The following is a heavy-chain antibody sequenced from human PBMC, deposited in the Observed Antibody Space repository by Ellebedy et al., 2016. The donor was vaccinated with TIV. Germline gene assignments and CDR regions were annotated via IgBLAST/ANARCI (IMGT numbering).Heavy chain of an antibody. CDR2: IDPRDSYT. CDR1: GDSFTNYW. D-gene: IGHD2-15*01. Sequence: ASVKVSCKGSGDSFTNYWINWVRQMPGKGLEWMGRIDPRDSYTNYSPSFQGHVNISVDKSIRTAYLRWSSLKSSDTAMFYCASLTHCSGGSCYMGTFDIWGQGTMVTVSS. J-gene: IGHJ3*02. V-gene: IGHV5-10-1*01. CDR3: ASLTHCSGGSCYMGTFDI.